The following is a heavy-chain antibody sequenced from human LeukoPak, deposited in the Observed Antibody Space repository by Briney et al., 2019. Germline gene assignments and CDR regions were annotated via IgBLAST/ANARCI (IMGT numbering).Heavy chain of an antibody. D-gene: IGHD3-22*01. CDR1: GGSISSYY. CDR2: IYYSGST. J-gene: IGHJ5*02. CDR3: ARDYYDSSGGWFDP. V-gene: IGHV4-59*01. Sequence: SETLSLTCTVSGGSISSYYWSWIRQPPGKGLEWIGYIYYSGSTNYNPSLKSRVTISVDTSKNQFSLKLSSVTAADTAVYYCARDYYDSSGGWFDPWGQGTLVTVSS.